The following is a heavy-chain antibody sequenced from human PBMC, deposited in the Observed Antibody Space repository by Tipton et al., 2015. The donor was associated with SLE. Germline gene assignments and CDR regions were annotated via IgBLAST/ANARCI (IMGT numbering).Heavy chain of an antibody. CDR1: GGSLSSYY. D-gene: IGHD3-10*01. CDR2: IYASGST. CDR3: ARAPTSSGWFDP. J-gene: IGHJ5*02. V-gene: IGHV4-4*07. Sequence: TLSLTCTVSGGSLSSYYWSWIRQPAGKGLEWIGRIYASGSTEYNPSLKSRVTISVDTSKNQFSLKLDSVIAADTAVYYCARAPTSSGWFDPWGQGTLVIVSS.